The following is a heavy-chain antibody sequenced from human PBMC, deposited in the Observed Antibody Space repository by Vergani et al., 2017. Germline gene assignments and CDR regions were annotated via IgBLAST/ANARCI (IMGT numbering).Heavy chain of an antibody. CDR2: GRNKARSYTT. V-gene: IGHV3-72*01. CDR1: GFTLSDHV. D-gene: IGHD4-23*01. CDR3: ATLPLQTQKQVTS. Sequence: EVQLVESGGGLVQPGGSLRLSCAASGFTLSDHVMDWVRQGPGKGLEWVGRGRNKARSYTTEYSASVKGRFTISRDDSRNSLYLQMNSLKTEDTAVYYCATLPLQTQKQVTSWGHGTLVTVSS. J-gene: IGHJ5*01.